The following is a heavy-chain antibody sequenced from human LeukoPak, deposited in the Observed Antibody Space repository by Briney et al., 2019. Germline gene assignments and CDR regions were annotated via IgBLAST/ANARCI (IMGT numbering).Heavy chain of an antibody. Sequence: PGGSLRLSCAASGFTFSSYGMHWVRQAPGKGLEWVAFIRYDGSNKYYADSVKGRFTISRDNSKNTLYLQMNSLRAEDTAVYYCAKGYCYDDPDAFDIWGQGTMVTVSS. CDR3: AKGYCYDDPDAFDI. CDR2: IRYDGSNK. V-gene: IGHV3-30*02. D-gene: IGHD3-22*01. J-gene: IGHJ3*02. CDR1: GFTFSSYG.